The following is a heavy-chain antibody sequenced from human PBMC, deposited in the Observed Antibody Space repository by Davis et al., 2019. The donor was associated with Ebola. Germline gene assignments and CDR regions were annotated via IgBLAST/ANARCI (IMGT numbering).Heavy chain of an antibody. CDR1: GYTFTSYY. D-gene: IGHD2-15*01. V-gene: IGHV1-46*01. Sequence: AASVKVSCKASGYTFTSYYMHWVRQAPGQGLEWMGIINPSGGSTSYAQKFQGRVTMTRDTSTSTVYMELSSLRSEDTAVYYCAREVVVVVAATQDPYYYYSMDVWGQGTTVTVSS. CDR2: INPSGGST. J-gene: IGHJ6*02. CDR3: AREVVVVVAATQDPYYYYSMDV.